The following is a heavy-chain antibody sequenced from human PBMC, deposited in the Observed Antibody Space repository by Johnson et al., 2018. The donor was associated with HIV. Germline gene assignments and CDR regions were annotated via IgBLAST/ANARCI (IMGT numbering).Heavy chain of an antibody. CDR1: GFTFSSYA. Sequence: QVQLVESGGGVVQPGRSLRLSCAASGFTFSSYAMHWVRQAPGKGLEWVAVISYDGSSKYYADSVKGRFTISKDNSRNTLFLHMNSLRADDTAVYFCASSVNVQGGYDIWGQGTMVTASS. CDR3: ASSVNVQGGYDI. CDR2: ISYDGSSK. V-gene: IGHV3-30-3*01. J-gene: IGHJ3*02. D-gene: IGHD3-22*01.